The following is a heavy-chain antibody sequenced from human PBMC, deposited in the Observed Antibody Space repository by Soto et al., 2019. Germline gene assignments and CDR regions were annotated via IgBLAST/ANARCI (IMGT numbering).Heavy chain of an antibody. D-gene: IGHD6-19*01. Sequence: SLRLSCAASGFTFSSYSMNWVRQAPGKGLEWVSSISSDSIYIYYADSVKGRFTISRDNAKNSLSLQMNSLRAEDTAVYFCARDPIPVPMYYFDYWGQGSLVTVSS. CDR3: ARDPIPVPMYYFDY. CDR2: ISSDSIYI. CDR1: GFTFSSYS. V-gene: IGHV3-21*01. J-gene: IGHJ4*02.